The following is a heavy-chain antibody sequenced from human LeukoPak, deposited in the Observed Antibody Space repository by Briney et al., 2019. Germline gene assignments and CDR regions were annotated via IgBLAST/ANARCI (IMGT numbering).Heavy chain of an antibody. CDR2: IRYDGSNK. CDR1: GFTFSSYG. V-gene: IGHV3-30*02. J-gene: IGHJ4*02. CDR3: AKDPSFRPGYFDY. Sequence: GGSLRLSCAASGFTFSSYGMHWVRQAPGKGLEWVAFIRYDGSNKYYADSVKSRFTISRDNSKNTLYLQMNSLRAEDTAVYYCAKDPSFRPGYFDYWGQGTLVTVSS.